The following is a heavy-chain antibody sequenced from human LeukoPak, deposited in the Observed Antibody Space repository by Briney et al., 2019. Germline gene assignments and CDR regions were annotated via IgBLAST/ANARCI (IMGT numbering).Heavy chain of an antibody. D-gene: IGHD6-13*01. J-gene: IGHJ5*02. V-gene: IGHV3-74*01. CDR3: ARADRSSWGNFDP. Sequence: GGSLRLSCAASGFTFSSHLMHWVRQAPGKGLVWVSRINTDGSSTSYADSVKGRFTISRDNAKNTLYLQMNSLRAEDTAVYYCARADRSSWGNFDPWGQGTLVTVSS. CDR2: INTDGSST. CDR1: GFTFSSHL.